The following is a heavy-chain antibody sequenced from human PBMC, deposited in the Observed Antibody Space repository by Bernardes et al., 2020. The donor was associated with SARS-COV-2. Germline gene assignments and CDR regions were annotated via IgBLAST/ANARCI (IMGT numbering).Heavy chain of an antibody. CDR3: TRGVEISGEVGRYYYGLDV. Sequence: SEPLSLTCAVSGDSVSSARDYWGWLLQPPGNGLDWIGNIFYDGMTYYSPSLQSRVTIYVEMSKNQFSLKLSSVTAADTAVYYCTRGVEISGEVGRYYYGLDVWGQGTTVTVSS. CDR1: GDSVSSARDY. D-gene: IGHD3-3*01. J-gene: IGHJ6*02. V-gene: IGHV4-39*01. CDR2: IFYDGMT.